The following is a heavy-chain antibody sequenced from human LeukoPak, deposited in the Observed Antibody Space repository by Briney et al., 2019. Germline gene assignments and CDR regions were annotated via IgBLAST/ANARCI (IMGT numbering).Heavy chain of an antibody. J-gene: IGHJ5*02. CDR3: ARDLRDYVVVVAATRGWFDP. D-gene: IGHD2-15*01. CDR2: INPNSGGT. CDR1: GYTFTGYY. Sequence: GASVKVSCKASGYTFTGYYMHWVRQAPGQGLEWMGWINPNSGGTNYAQKFQGWVTMTRDTSISTAYMELSRLRSDDTAVYYCARDLRDYVVVVAATRGWFDPWGQGTLVTVSS. V-gene: IGHV1-2*04.